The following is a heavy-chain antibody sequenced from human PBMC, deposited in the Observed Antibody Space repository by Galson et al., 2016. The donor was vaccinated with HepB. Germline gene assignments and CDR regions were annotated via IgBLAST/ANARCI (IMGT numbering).Heavy chain of an antibody. CDR2: IRSNGYGGTT. Sequence: SLRLSCAASGFTFHNYAMSWFRQAPGKGLEWVGFIRSNGYGGTTEYAASARGTFSISRDDSKNIAYLQMNSLKTEDTAVYYCSRVVGLDYDFWSGYPGFDYWGQGALVTVSS. CDR1: GFTFHNYA. CDR3: SRVVGLDYDFWSGYPGFDY. D-gene: IGHD3-3*01. J-gene: IGHJ4*02. V-gene: IGHV3-49*03.